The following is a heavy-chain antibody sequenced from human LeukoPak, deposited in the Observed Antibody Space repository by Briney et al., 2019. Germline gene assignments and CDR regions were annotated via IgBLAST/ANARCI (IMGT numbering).Heavy chain of an antibody. D-gene: IGHD2-15*01. CDR2: IVVGSGNT. V-gene: IGHV1-58*02. CDR1: GFTFTSSA. CDR3: AADRGYCSGGSCYSKAPNAFDI. Sequence: ASVKVSRKASGFTFTSSAMQWVRQARGQRLEWIGWIVVGSGNTNYAQKFQERVTITRDMSTSTAYMELSSLRSEDTAVYYCAADRGYCSGGSCYSKAPNAFDIWGQGTMVTVSS. J-gene: IGHJ3*02.